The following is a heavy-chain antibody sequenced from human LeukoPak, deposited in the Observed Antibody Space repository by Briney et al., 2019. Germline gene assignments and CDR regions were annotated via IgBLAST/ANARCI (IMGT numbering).Heavy chain of an antibody. Sequence: ASVKVSCKASGGTFSSYAISWVRQAPGQGLEWMGRIIPIFGTANYAQKFQGRVTITTDESTSTAYMELSSLRSEDTAVYYCAREIPLIIAETPKDAFGIWGQGTMVTVSS. V-gene: IGHV1-69*05. J-gene: IGHJ3*02. CDR2: IIPIFGTA. D-gene: IGHD6-13*01. CDR1: GGTFSSYA. CDR3: AREIPLIIAETPKDAFGI.